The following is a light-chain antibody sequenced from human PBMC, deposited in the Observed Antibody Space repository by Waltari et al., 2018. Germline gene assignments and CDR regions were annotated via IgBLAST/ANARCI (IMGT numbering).Light chain of an antibody. Sequence: EIVFTQSPGTLSLSPGEKATLSCRASQSASRALLWYQQKPGQAPRLLIYDASRRAPGIPDRFSGSGSGTDFSLTISRLEPEDFAVYYCQKYERLPATFGQGTKVEIK. V-gene: IGKV3-20*01. CDR3: QKYERLPAT. J-gene: IGKJ1*01. CDR2: DAS. CDR1: QSASRA.